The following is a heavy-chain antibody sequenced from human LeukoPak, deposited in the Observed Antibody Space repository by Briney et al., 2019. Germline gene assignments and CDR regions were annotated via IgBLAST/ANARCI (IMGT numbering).Heavy chain of an antibody. D-gene: IGHD2-2*01. CDR2: IYYSGST. Sequence: SETLSLTCTVSGGSISSYYWSWIRQPPGKGLEWIGYIYYSGSTNYNPSLKSRVIISVDMSKSQFSLKLSSVTAGDTAVYYCARGGYQMLVGWFDPWGQGTLVTVSS. J-gene: IGHJ5*02. CDR1: GGSISSYY. CDR3: ARGGYQMLVGWFDP. V-gene: IGHV4-59*01.